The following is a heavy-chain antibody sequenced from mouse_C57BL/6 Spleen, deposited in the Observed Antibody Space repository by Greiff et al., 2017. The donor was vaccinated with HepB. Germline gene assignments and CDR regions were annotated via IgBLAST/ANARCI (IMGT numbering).Heavy chain of an antibody. CDR1: GYTFTDYE. V-gene: IGHV1-15*01. CDR2: IDPETGGT. Sequence: QVQLQQSGAELVRPGASVTLSCKASGYTFTDYEMHWVKQTPVHGLEWIGAIDPETGGTAYNQKFKGKAILTADKSSSTAYMELRSLTSEDSAVYYCTRFPVTTVVERDFDYWGQGTTLTVSS. J-gene: IGHJ2*01. CDR3: TRFPVTTVVERDFDY. D-gene: IGHD1-1*01.